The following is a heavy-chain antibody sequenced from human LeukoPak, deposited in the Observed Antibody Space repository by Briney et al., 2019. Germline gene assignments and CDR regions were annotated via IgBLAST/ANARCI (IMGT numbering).Heavy chain of an antibody. CDR2: FYYGGST. CDR3: ARGIRV. Sequence: PSETLSPTCTVSGDSISSPTYFWGWIRQPPGKGLEWIGNFYYGGSTYYNPSLKSRVTISVDTSKNQFSLKLNSVTAADTAVYYCARGIRVWGQGTLVTVSS. J-gene: IGHJ4*02. CDR1: GDSISSPTYF. V-gene: IGHV4-39*01.